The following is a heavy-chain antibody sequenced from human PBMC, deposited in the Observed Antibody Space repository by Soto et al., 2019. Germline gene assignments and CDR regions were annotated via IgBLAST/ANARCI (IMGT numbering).Heavy chain of an antibody. V-gene: IGHV1-69*02. CDR3: ARVGYYDILTGYYPQTPNAFDI. CDR1: GGTFSSYT. D-gene: IGHD3-9*01. J-gene: IGHJ3*02. CDR2: IIPILGIA. Sequence: SVKVSCKASGGTFSSYTISWVRQAPGQGLEWMGRIIPILGIANYAQKFQGRVTITADKSTSTAYMELSSLRSEDTAVYYCARVGYYDILTGYYPQTPNAFDIWGQGTMVTVSS.